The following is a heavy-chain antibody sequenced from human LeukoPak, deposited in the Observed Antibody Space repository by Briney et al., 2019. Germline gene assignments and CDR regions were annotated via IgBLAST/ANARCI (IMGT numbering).Heavy chain of an antibody. J-gene: IGHJ3*02. CDR1: GYTLTELS. CDR3: ATGLPVIWLHAFDI. CDR2: FDPEDGET. D-gene: IGHD3-16*02. V-gene: IGHV1-24*01. Sequence: ASVKVSCKVSGYTLTELSMHWVRQAPGKGLEWMGGFDPEDGETIYAQKFQGRVTMTEDTSTDTAYMELSSLRSEDTAVYYCATGLPVIWLHAFDIWGQGTMVTVSS.